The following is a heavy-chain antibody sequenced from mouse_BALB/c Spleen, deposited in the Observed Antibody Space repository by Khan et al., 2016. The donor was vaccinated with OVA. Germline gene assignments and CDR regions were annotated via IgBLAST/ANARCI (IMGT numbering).Heavy chain of an antibody. CDR1: GFNIKDTY. V-gene: IGHV14-3*02. CDR2: IDPANGKT. J-gene: IGHJ4*01. CDR3: AHSLLLYAMDY. D-gene: IGHD1-2*01. Sequence: VRLQQSGAEFVKPGASVRLSCTASGFNIKDTYIHWVKQRPEQGLEWIGKIDPANGKTNYDPKFQGKATMTADTSSNTAYLHLSSLTSEDTVVDYCAHSLLLYAMDYWGHGTSVTVSS.